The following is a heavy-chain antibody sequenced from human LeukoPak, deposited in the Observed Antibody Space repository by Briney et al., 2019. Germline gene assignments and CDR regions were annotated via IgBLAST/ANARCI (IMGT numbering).Heavy chain of an antibody. J-gene: IGHJ4*02. Sequence: GGSLRLSCAASGFTFNNAWLNWVRQAPGQGLEWIGRIKSKSDGGTTDYAAPVKGRFTISRDDSKNTLYLQMNSLKTEDPAVYYGTIPYCSSATRYEFLFGYWGQGTLVTVSS. CDR3: TIPYCSSATRYEFLFGY. CDR1: GFTFNNAW. CDR2: IKSKSDGGTT. V-gene: IGHV3-15*01. D-gene: IGHD2-2*01.